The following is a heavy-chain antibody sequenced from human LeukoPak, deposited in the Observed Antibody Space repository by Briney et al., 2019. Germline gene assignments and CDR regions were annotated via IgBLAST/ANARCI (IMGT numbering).Heavy chain of an antibody. CDR2: LSGSGITT. V-gene: IGHV3-23*01. CDR3: AKDILTGGDY. Sequence: QPGGSLRLSCAASGFTFSNSAMSWVRQAPGKGLEWVSTLSGSGITTYYADSVEGRFTISRDNSKNTLYLQMNTLRAEDSALYYCAKDILTGGDYWGQGTLVTVSP. D-gene: IGHD3-9*01. J-gene: IGHJ4*02. CDR1: GFTFSNSA.